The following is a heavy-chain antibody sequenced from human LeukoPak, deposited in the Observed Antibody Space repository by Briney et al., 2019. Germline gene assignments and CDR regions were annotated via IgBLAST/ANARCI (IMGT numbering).Heavy chain of an antibody. CDR1: GFTFSSYS. CDR2: ISSSSSTI. Sequence: GGSLRLSCAASGFTFSSYSMNWVRQAPGKGLEWVSYISSSSSTIYYADSVKGRFTISRDNAKNSLYLQMNSLRAEDTAVYYFARDGGARDGYSLDYWGQGTLVTVSS. J-gene: IGHJ4*02. CDR3: ARDGGARDGYSLDY. V-gene: IGHV3-48*01. D-gene: IGHD5-24*01.